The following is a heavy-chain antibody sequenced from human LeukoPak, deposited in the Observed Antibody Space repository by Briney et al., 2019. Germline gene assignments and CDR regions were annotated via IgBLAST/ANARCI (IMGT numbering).Heavy chain of an antibody. CDR3: AKETIVGATFDY. D-gene: IGHD1-26*01. J-gene: IGHJ4*02. CDR2: ISSSGSTI. CDR1: GFTFSSYE. V-gene: IGHV3-48*03. Sequence: PGGSLRLSCAASGFTFSSYEMNWVRQAPGKGLEWVSYISSSGSTIYYADSVKGRFTISRDNSKSTLYLQMNSLRAEDTAVYYCAKETIVGATFDYWGQGTLVTVSS.